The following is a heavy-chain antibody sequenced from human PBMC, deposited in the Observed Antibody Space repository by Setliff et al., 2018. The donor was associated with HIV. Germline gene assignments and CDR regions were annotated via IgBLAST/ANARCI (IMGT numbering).Heavy chain of an antibody. D-gene: IGHD6-19*01. CDR3: ARHRGVGYSSGWYGITWFDP. Sequence: SETLSLTCTVVGDSITSFTYYWGWIRQPPGKGLEWIGSLSYDGATYYTPSLKSRVTISADTTKNQISLNLKSVIAADTSVYYCARHRGVGYSSGWYGITWFDPWGQGILVTVS. J-gene: IGHJ5*02. CDR1: GDSITSFTYY. CDR2: LSYDGAT. V-gene: IGHV4-39*01.